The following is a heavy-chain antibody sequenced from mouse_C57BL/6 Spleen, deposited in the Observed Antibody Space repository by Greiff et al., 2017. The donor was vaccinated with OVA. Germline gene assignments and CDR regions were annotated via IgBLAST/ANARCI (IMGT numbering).Heavy chain of an antibody. V-gene: IGHV1-69*01. Sequence: QVQLQQPGAELVMPGASVKLSCKASGYTFTSYWMHWVKQRPGQGLEWIGEIDPSDSYTNYNQKFMGKSTLTVDKSSSTASMQLSSLTSEDSAVYYCARGNYSNYGWYCDVWGTGTTVTVSS. CDR1: GYTFTSYW. D-gene: IGHD2-5*01. CDR3: ARGNYSNYGWYCDV. J-gene: IGHJ1*03. CDR2: IDPSDSYT.